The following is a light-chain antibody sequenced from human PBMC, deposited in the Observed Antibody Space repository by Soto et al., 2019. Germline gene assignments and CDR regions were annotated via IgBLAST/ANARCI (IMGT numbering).Light chain of an antibody. CDR1: RSVGSL. V-gene: IGKV3D-15*01. CDR2: ATS. CDR3: QQNNRWPHIT. J-gene: IGKJ5*01. Sequence: EIVLTQSPGTVYLSPGERATLSCRASRSVGSLYLAWYQQKPGQAPRLLMYATSSRATGIPDRFSGSGSGTQFTLTISRLQSEDSAVYFCQQNNRWPHITFGQGTRLEIK.